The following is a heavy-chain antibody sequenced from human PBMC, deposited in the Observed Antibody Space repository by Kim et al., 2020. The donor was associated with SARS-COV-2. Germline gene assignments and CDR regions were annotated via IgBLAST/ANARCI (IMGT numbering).Heavy chain of an antibody. Sequence: GGSLRLSCTASGFTFTTYWMTWVRQAPGKGLEWVGNIKQDGSEKYYVDSVKGRFTISRDNAKNSLYLQMNSLRAEDTAVYYCASLRYFDPLDYWGQGTLVTVSS. J-gene: IGHJ4*02. D-gene: IGHD3-9*01. CDR2: IKQDGSEK. CDR3: ASLRYFDPLDY. CDR1: GFTFTTYW. V-gene: IGHV3-7*01.